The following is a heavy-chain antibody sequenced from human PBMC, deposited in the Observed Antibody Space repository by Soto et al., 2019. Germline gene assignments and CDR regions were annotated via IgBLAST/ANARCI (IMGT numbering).Heavy chain of an antibody. CDR3: ARHNIGSGWYGGASKGPLKVYYYGMDV. CDR2: IYPGDSDT. CDR1: GYSFTSYW. D-gene: IGHD6-19*01. J-gene: IGHJ6*02. V-gene: IGHV5-51*01. Sequence: PGESLKISCKGSGYSFTSYWIGWVRQMPGKGLEWMGIIYPGDSDTRYSPSSQGQVTISADKSISTAYLQWSSLKASDTAMYYCARHNIGSGWYGGASKGPLKVYYYGMDVWGQGTTVTVSS.